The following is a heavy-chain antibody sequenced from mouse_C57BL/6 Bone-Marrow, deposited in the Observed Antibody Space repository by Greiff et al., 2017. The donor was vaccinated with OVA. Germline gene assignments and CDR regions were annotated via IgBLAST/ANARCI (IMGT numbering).Heavy chain of an antibody. V-gene: IGHV1-81*01. Sequence: QVQLKQSGAELARPGASVKLSCKASGYTFTSYGISWVKQRTGQGLEWIGEIYPRSGNTYYNEKFKGKATLTADKSSSTANMELRSLTSEDSAVYFCARRGGSGAMDYWGQGTSVTVSS. J-gene: IGHJ4*01. D-gene: IGHD1-1*01. CDR3: ARRGGSGAMDY. CDR1: GYTFTSYG. CDR2: IYPRSGNT.